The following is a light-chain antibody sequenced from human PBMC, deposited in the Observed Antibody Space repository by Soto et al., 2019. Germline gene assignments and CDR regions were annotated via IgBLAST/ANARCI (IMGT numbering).Light chain of an antibody. CDR1: QSVSSQ. CDR3: QQCGCSRT. Sequence: ALTQSAVTLPLTPGKRATLSCRASQSVSSQLAWYQQKPGQAPRLLIYDASTRATGIPHRFSGSGSGTDFTLTISRLEPEDFAVYYCQQCGCSRTFGQGTRLEI. J-gene: IGKJ5*01. V-gene: IGKV3-11*01. CDR2: DAS.